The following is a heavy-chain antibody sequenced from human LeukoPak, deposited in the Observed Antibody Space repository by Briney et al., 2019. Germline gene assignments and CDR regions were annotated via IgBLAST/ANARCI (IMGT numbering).Heavy chain of an antibody. CDR3: AKAHSPYYDFWSAAAAFDY. J-gene: IGHJ4*02. CDR2: IWYDGSNK. Sequence: PGRSLRLSCAASGFTFSSYGMHWVRQAPGKGLEWVAVIWYDGSNKYYADSVKGRFTISRDNSKNTLYLQMNSLRAEDMAVYYCAKAHSPYYDFWSAAAAFDYWGQGTLVTVSS. CDR1: GFTFSSYG. D-gene: IGHD3-3*01. V-gene: IGHV3-33*06.